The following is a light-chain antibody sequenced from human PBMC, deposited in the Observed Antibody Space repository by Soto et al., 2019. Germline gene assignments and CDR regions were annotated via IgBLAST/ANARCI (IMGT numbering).Light chain of an antibody. CDR1: SSDVGGYNY. CDR2: DVS. Sequence: QSALTQPASVSGSPGQSITISCTGTSSDVGGYNYVSWYQQHPGNAPKLMIYDVSNRPSGVSNRFSGSKSVNTASLAISGLQAEDEADYYCSSYTSSSTLLFGGGTKLTVL. CDR3: SSYTSSSTLL. J-gene: IGLJ2*01. V-gene: IGLV2-14*01.